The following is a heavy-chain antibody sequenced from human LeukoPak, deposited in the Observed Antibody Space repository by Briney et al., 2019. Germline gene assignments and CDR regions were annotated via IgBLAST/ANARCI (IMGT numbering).Heavy chain of an antibody. V-gene: IGHV1-2*02. CDR2: INPNSGGT. Sequence: ASVKVSCKASGYTFTGYYMHWVRQAPGQGLEWMGWINPNSGGTNYAQKFQGRVTMTRDTSISTAYMELSRLRSDDTAVYYCGRVLSSAMVRGVMNYYYGMDVWGQGTTVTVSS. CDR3: GRVLSSAMVRGVMNYYYGMDV. CDR1: GYTFTGYY. J-gene: IGHJ6*02. D-gene: IGHD3-10*01.